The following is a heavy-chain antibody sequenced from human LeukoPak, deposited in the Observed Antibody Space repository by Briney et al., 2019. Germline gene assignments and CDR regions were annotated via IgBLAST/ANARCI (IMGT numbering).Heavy chain of an antibody. CDR1: GYTLTELS. V-gene: IGHV1-24*01. D-gene: IGHD3-10*01. Sequence: ASVKVSCKVSGYTLTELSMHWVRQAPGKGLEWMGRFDPEDGETIYAQKFQGRVTMTADTSTDTVYMELSSLRSEDTAVYYCATEGKMVRGVYTDYWGQGTLITVSS. J-gene: IGHJ4*02. CDR2: FDPEDGET. CDR3: ATEGKMVRGVYTDY.